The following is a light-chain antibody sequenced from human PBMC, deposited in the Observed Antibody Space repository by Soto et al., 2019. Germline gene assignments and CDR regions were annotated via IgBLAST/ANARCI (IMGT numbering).Light chain of an antibody. CDR3: QQHDNSPLT. V-gene: IGKV3-20*01. CDR1: QSVSSSY. J-gene: IGKJ4*01. CDR2: GAS. Sequence: EIVLTQSPGTLSLSPGDRATLSCRASQSVSSSYLAWYQQKPGQAPRLLIYGASNRATGIPDRFSGSGSGTDFTLTISRLEPEDFAVYYCQQHDNSPLTFGGGTKVDIK.